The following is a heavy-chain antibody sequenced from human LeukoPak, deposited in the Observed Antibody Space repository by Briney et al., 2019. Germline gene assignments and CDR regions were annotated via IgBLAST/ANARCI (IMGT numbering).Heavy chain of an antibody. CDR3: ARASTTVTPYYCYGMDV. D-gene: IGHD4-17*01. V-gene: IGHV3-11*06. CDR2: ISSSSSYT. Sequence: GGSLRLSCAASGFTFSDYYMSRIRQAPGKGLEWVSYISSSSSYTNYADSVKGRFTISRDNAKNSLYLQMNSLRAEDTAVYYCARASTTVTPYYCYGMDVWGKGTTVTVSS. J-gene: IGHJ6*04. CDR1: GFTFSDYY.